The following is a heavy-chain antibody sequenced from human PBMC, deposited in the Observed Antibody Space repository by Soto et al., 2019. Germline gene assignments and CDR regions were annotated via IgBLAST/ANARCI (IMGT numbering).Heavy chain of an antibody. V-gene: IGHV1-69*08. Sequence: QVQLVQSGAEVKKPGSSVKVSCKASGGTISRYSITWVRQAPGHGLEWIGRVIPIFGIPTYAQKFQGRVTISADASTSTDYKELSSLRSDDTAVDYCARENRDRETGLVPAAIDGMDVGGQGTTVTVSS. D-gene: IGHD2-2*01. J-gene: IGHJ6*02. CDR3: ARENRDRETGLVPAAIDGMDV. CDR1: GGTISRYS. CDR2: VIPIFGIP.